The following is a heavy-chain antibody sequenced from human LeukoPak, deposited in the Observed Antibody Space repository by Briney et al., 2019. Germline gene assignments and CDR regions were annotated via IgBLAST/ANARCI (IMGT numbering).Heavy chain of an antibody. CDR2: IIPIFGTA. J-gene: IGHJ5*02. V-gene: IGHV1-69*01. CDR3: ARVDRAGWFDP. CDR1: GGTFSGYA. Sequence: GSSVKVSCKASGGTFSGYAISWVRHAPGQGLEWMGGIIPIFGTANYAQKFQGRVTITADESTSTAYMELSSLRSEDTAVYYCARVDRAGWFDPWGQGTLVTVSS. D-gene: IGHD6-13*01.